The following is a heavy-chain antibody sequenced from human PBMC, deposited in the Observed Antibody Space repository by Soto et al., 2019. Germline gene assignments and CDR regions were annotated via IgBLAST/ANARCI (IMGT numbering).Heavy chain of an antibody. CDR1: VYTFTSYG. V-gene: IGHV1-18*01. CDR2: ISAYNGNT. J-gene: IGHJ4*02. CDR3: ARDTSWHMAGD. Sequence: RXGVQVSYKASVYTFTSYGSRLVRQAPGQGLEWMGWISAYNGNTNYAQKLQGRVTMTTDTSTSTAYIELRSLRSDDTAVYYCARDTSWHMAGDWGQGTLVTVSS.